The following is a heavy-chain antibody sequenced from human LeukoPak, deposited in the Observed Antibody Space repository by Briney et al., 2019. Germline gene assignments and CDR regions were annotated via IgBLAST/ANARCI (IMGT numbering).Heavy chain of an antibody. CDR1: GYSFTSHY. J-gene: IGHJ5*02. D-gene: IGHD4-23*01. CDR2: INPRGTST. Sequence: ASVKVSCKASGYSFTSHYMHWVRQAPGQGLEWMGLINPRGTSTIYAEKFQGRIIMTRDMSTTTDYMELSSLKSDDTAVHYCARDNSIHERGWWFDPWGQGTLVTVSS. V-gene: IGHV1-46*01. CDR3: ARDNSIHERGWWFDP.